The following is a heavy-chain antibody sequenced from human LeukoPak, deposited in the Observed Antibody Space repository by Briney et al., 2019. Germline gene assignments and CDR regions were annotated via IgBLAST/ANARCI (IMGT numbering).Heavy chain of an antibody. CDR2: INPSGGST. J-gene: IGHJ4*02. V-gene: IGHV1-46*01. CDR1: GYTFTSYG. D-gene: IGHD2-15*01. CDR3: ARSRYCSGGSCYYPDY. Sequence: ASVKVSCKASGYTFTSYGISWVRQAPGQGLEWMGIINPSGGSTSYAQKFQGRVTMTRDTSTSTVYMELSSLRSEDTAVYYCARSRYCSGGSCYYPDYWGQGTLVTVSS.